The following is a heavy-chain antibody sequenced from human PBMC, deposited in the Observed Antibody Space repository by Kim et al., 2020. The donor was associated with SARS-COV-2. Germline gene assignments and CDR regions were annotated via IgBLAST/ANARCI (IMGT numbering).Heavy chain of an antibody. D-gene: IGHD2-15*01. CDR2: ISGSGSST. CDR1: GVTFTSYA. V-gene: IGHV3-23*01. CDR3: AKAGCSGNSFYRPPDY. J-gene: IGHJ4*02. Sequence: GGSLRLSCAASGVTFTSYAMSWVRQAPGKGLEWVSTISGSGSSTYYTDSVKGRFTISRDNSKNTLYLQMNSLRAEDTAVYYCAKAGCSGNSFYRPPDYWGQGTLVTVSS.